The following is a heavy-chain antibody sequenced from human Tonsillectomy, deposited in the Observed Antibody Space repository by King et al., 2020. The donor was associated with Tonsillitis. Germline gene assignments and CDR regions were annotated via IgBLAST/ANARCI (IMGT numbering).Heavy chain of an antibody. V-gene: IGHV4-30-4*07. D-gene: IGHD3-10*01. CDR3: ASGSGGYYFDS. J-gene: IGHJ4*02. CDR1: GGSLSSGSYS. CDR2: IYYSGST. Sequence: LQESGPGLVKPSQTLSLPCAVSGGSLSSGSYSWRWLRPPPGTGLEWIGYIYYSGSTSYNPSLKSRVTISIDTSKNQFSLKLSSVTAADTAVYYLASGSGGYYFDSWGQGTLVTVSS.